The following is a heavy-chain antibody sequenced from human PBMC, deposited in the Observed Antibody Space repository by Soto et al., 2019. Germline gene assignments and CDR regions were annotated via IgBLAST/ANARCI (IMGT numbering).Heavy chain of an antibody. CDR2: IYYSGNT. CDR1: GGSIGSDNYY. J-gene: IGHJ4*02. CDR3: ARHRGRWLQFPFDF. V-gene: IGHV4-39*01. D-gene: IGHD5-12*01. Sequence: PSETLSLTCTVSGGSIGSDNYYWGWIRQPPEKGLEWIGSIYYSGNTHSNPSLMSRVSMSLDKSKNHFYLNLTSVTAADTAMYYCARHRGRWLQFPFDFWGQGTPVTVS.